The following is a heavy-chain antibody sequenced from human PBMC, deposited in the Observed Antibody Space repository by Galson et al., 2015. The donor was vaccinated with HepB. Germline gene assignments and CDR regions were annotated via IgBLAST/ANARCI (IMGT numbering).Heavy chain of an antibody. D-gene: IGHD2-21*02. Sequence: QSGAEVKKPGESLRISCKGSGYSFTSYWISWVRQMPGKGLEWMGRIDPSDSYTNYSPSFQGHVTIPADKSISTAYLQWSSLKASDTAMYYCARHPVVVTARVGRWYFDLWGRGTLVTVSS. J-gene: IGHJ2*01. CDR1: GYSFTSYW. V-gene: IGHV5-10-1*01. CDR3: ARHPVVVTARVGRWYFDL. CDR2: IDPSDSYT.